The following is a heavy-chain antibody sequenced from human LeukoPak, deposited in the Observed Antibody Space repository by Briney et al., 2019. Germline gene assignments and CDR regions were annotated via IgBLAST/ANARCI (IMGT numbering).Heavy chain of an antibody. Sequence: SVKVSCKASGGTFISYAISWVRQAPGQGLEWMGGIIPIFGTANYAQKFQGRVTITADESTSTAYMELSSLRSEDTAVYYCARGRVGATLTTFDYWGQGTLVTVSS. D-gene: IGHD1-26*01. CDR3: ARGRVGATLTTFDY. V-gene: IGHV1-69*13. CDR2: IIPIFGTA. CDR1: GGTFISYA. J-gene: IGHJ4*02.